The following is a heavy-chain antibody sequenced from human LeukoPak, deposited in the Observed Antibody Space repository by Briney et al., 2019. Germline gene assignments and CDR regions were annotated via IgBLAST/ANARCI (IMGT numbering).Heavy chain of an antibody. D-gene: IGHD2-2*01. J-gene: IGHJ5*02. CDR2: TYYGSKWYI. CDR3: ATDPRSCSSPRSPSS. CDR1: RDSLSSKRAA. V-gene: IGHV6-1*01. Sequence: RSLSLTCALSRDSLSSKRAAWNWARPSPLGGLGWLGRTYYGSKWYIDYAVSVESRITIKPHTSNNQSSLQLNSLRPEDTAVYYCATDPRSCSSPRSPSSWGSGNLVPVSP.